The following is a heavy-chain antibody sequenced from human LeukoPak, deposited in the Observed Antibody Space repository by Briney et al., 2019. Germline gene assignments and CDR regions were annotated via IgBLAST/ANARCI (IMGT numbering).Heavy chain of an antibody. Sequence: ASVKVSCKASGGTFSRCAINWVRQAPGQGLEWMGGIIPIFGTANYAQKFQGRVTITADESTSTAYMELSSLRSEDTAVYYCARPINYYYYGMDVWGQGTTVTVSS. CDR1: GGTFSRCA. CDR2: IIPIFGTA. J-gene: IGHJ6*02. CDR3: ARPINYYYYGMDV. V-gene: IGHV1-69*01. D-gene: IGHD5-12*01.